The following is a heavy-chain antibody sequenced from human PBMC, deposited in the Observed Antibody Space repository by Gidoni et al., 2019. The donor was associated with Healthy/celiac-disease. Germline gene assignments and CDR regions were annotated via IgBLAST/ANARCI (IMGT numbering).Heavy chain of an antibody. V-gene: IGHV3-48*02. CDR1: GFTFSSYS. Sequence: VESGGGLVQPGGSLRLSCAASGFTFSSYSMNWVRQAPGKGLEWVSYISSSSSTIYYADSVKGRFTISRDNAKNSLYLQRNSLRDEDTAVYYCARDLRGHPPIWDPAFDIWGQGTIVTVSS. D-gene: IGHD3-16*01. CDR3: ARDLRGHPPIWDPAFDI. CDR2: ISSSSSTI. J-gene: IGHJ3*02.